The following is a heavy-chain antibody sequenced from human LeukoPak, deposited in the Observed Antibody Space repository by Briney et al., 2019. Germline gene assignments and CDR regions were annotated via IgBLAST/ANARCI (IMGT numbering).Heavy chain of an antibody. Sequence: GASVKVSCKASGYTFTSYYMHWVRQAPGQGLEWMGIINPSGGSTGYAQKFQGRVTMTRNTSISTAYMELSSLRSEDTAVYYCARGLLWFGEPYEAFDIWGQGTMVTVSS. CDR2: INPSGGST. V-gene: IGHV1-46*01. CDR3: ARGLLWFGEPYEAFDI. CDR1: GYTFTSYY. D-gene: IGHD3-10*01. J-gene: IGHJ3*02.